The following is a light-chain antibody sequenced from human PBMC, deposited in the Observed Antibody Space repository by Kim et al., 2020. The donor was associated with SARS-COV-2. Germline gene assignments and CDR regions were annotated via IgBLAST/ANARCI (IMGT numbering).Light chain of an antibody. J-gene: IGLJ3*02. CDR1: SLRNYY. Sequence: SSELTQDPAVSVALGQTVRITCQGDSLRNYYASWYQQKPRQAPVLVIYGKNNRPSGIPDRFSGSNSGNTASLTITGAQAEDEADYYCNSRDTSDDHLGVF. CDR3: NSRDTSDDHLGV. CDR2: GKN. V-gene: IGLV3-19*01.